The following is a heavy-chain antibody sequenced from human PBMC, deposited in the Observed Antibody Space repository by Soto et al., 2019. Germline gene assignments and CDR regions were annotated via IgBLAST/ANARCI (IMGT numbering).Heavy chain of an antibody. CDR3: ARRGAYYYGSGSYYLYGMDV. V-gene: IGHV4-39*01. Sequence: SETLSLTCTVSGGSISSSSYYWGWIRQPPGKGLEWIGSIYYSGSTYYNPSLKSRVTISVDTSKNQFSLKLSSVTAADTAVYYCARRGAYYYGSGSYYLYGMDVWGQGTTVT. D-gene: IGHD3-10*01. J-gene: IGHJ6*02. CDR1: GGSISSSSYY. CDR2: IYYSGST.